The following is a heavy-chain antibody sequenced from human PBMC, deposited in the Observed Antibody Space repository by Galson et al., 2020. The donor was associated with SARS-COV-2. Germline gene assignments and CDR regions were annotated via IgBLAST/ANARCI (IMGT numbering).Heavy chain of an antibody. Sequence: SETLSLTCTVSGGSISSGGYYWSWIRQHPGKGLEWIGYIYYSGSTYYNPSLKSRVIISADTSKSQFSLKLSSVTAADTAVYFCARRRFGEQTVWGQGTMVTVSS. CDR2: IYYSGST. CDR3: ARRRFGEQTV. D-gene: IGHD3-10*01. CDR1: GGSISSGGYY. V-gene: IGHV4-31*03. J-gene: IGHJ3*01.